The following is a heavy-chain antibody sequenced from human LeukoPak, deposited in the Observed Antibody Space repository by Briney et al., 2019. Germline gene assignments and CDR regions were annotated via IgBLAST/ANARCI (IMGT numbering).Heavy chain of an antibody. CDR2: ITYSGDA. CDR3: AVEGFLKDFDF. Sequence: GGSLRLSCAASGFTFSSYAMRWVRQAPGKGLEWVSSITYSGDAYYADSVKGRFTISRDNSQNTLYLQMNSLRAEDTAIYYCAVEGFLKDFDFWGQGTLVTVSS. D-gene: IGHD3-10*01. V-gene: IGHV3-23*01. CDR1: GFTFSSYA. J-gene: IGHJ4*02.